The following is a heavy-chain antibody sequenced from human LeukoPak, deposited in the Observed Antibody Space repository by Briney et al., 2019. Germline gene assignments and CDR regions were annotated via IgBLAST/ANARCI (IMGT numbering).Heavy chain of an antibody. CDR3: AKNTMTTYQYYMDV. CDR1: GFTFSSSD. J-gene: IGHJ6*03. D-gene: IGHD4-11*01. Sequence: AGGSLRLSCAASGFTFSSSDIHWVRQAPGKGLEWVAFIRYDGSNKNYADSVKGRFTISRDNSKNTLYLQMNSLRPEDTAVYYCAKNTMTTYQYYMDVWGKGTSVTISS. V-gene: IGHV3-30*02. CDR2: IRYDGSNK.